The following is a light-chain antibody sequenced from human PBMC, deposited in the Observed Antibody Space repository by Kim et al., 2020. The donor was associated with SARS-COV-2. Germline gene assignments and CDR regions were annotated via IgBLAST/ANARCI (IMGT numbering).Light chain of an antibody. J-gene: IGLJ1*01. CDR1: SLRSYY. CDR3: NSRDSSGHHYV. CDR2: AKN. V-gene: IGLV3-19*01. Sequence: AWGQTVRITSQGDSLRSYYASWYQQKPGQAPILLIYAKNNRPSGIPGRFSGSSSGDTAFLTIIGAQTEDEADYYCNSRDSSGHHYVFGTGTKVTVL.